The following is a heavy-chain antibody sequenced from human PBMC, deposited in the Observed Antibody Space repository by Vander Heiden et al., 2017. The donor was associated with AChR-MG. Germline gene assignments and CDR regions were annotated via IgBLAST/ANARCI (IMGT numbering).Heavy chain of an antibody. D-gene: IGHD3-16*01. Sequence: QVQLVESGGGVVQPGRSLRLSCAASGFTFRSYAMHWVRQAPGKGLEWLAVISYDGSNKYYADAVKGRFTISRDNSKNTLYLQMNSLRAEDTAVYYCARAQDDYIWGSYSIGSYWGQGTLVTVSS. CDR1: GFTFRSYA. V-gene: IGHV3-30-3*01. J-gene: IGHJ4*02. CDR3: ARAQDDYIWGSYSIGSY. CDR2: ISYDGSNK.